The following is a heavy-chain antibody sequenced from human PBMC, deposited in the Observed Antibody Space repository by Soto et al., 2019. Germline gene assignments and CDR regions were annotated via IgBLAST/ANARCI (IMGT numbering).Heavy chain of an antibody. CDR3: AKSRLEQYFFVS. J-gene: IGHJ4*02. CDR1: GGSLTSGGYY. Sequence: QVQLQESGPGLVKPSQTLSLTCTVSGGSLTSGGYYWSWIRQHPGKGLEWIGYIYHSGSTYYNPSLKSRVTVSVDTSRNQFSLKLSSVTAEVTAVYYCAKSRLEQYFFVSWGQGTRVSVSS. CDR2: IYHSGST. V-gene: IGHV4-31*03.